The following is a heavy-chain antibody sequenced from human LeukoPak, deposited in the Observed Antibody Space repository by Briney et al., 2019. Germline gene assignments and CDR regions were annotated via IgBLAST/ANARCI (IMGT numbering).Heavy chain of an antibody. J-gene: IGHJ5*02. Sequence: SETLSLTCTVSDDSISTYYWTWIRQPPGKGLEWIGYIYYSGSTDYNPSLKSRVTISVDTSKNQFSLKLSSVTAADTAVYYCARGLRLGELSLSNWFDPWGQGTLVTVSS. CDR2: IYYSGST. CDR1: DDSISTYY. V-gene: IGHV4-59*12. D-gene: IGHD3-16*02. CDR3: ARGLRLGELSLSNWFDP.